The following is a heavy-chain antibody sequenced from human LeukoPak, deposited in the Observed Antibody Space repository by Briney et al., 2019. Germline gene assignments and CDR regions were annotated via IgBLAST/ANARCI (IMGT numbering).Heavy chain of an antibody. CDR2: IIPILGIA. J-gene: IGHJ6*02. Sequence: GVSVKVSCKASGGTFSSYAISWVRQAPGQGLEWMGRIIPILGIANYAQKFQGRVTITADKSTSTAYMELSSLRSEDTAVYYCARVQNDYYYYYGMDVWGQGTTVTVSS. V-gene: IGHV1-69*04. CDR3: ARVQNDYYYYYGMDV. CDR1: GGTFSSYA.